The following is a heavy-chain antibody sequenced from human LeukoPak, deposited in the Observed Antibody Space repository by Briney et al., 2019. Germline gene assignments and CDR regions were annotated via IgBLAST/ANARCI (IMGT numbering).Heavy chain of an antibody. CDR3: ARDPVRDGYPYSFDY. CDR1: GFIFSSHG. Sequence: GRSLRLSCAASGFIFSSHGMHWVRQAPGKGLEWVAVIWYDGSNKYYADSVKGRFTISRDNSKNTLYLQMDSLRGEDTAVYYCARDPVRDGYPYSFDYWGQGNSGHRLL. J-gene: IGHJ4*02. V-gene: IGHV3-33*01. CDR2: IWYDGSNK. D-gene: IGHD5-24*01.